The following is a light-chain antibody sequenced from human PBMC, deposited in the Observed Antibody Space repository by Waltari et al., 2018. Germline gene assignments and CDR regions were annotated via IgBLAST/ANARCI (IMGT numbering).Light chain of an antibody. J-gene: IGLJ3*02. CDR1: SSDVGGYNF. CDR2: DVN. V-gene: IGLV2-11*01. CDR3: CSYAGYYTV. Sequence: QSALTQPRSVSGSPGQSVTISCTGTSSDVGGYNFVSWYQQYTGKAPKLVIYDVNKRPLGVPDRFSGSKSGNTASLIISGLQTEDEADYYCCSYAGYYTVFGGGTKVAVL.